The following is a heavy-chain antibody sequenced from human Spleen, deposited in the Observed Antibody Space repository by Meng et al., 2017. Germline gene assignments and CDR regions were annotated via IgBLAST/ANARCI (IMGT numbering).Heavy chain of an antibody. V-gene: IGHV4-34*01. CDR2: INHSGST. D-gene: IGHD4-11*01. CDR3: ARGPTTMAHDFDY. CDR1: GGSFSGYY. Sequence: ESLKISCAVYGGSFSGYYWSWIRQPPGKGLEWIGEINHSGSTNYNPSLKSRVTISVDTSQNNLSLKLSSVTAADSAVYYCARGPTTMAHDFDYWGQGTLVTVSS. J-gene: IGHJ4*02.